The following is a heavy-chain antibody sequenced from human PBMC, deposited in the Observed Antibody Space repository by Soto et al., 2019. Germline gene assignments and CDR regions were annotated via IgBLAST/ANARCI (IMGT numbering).Heavy chain of an antibody. V-gene: IGHV1-69*13. CDR1: GGTFSSYA. CDR3: AREGRYYDSSGYYLGGAFDI. Sequence: ASVKVSCKASGGTFSSYAISWVRQAPGQGLEWMGGIIPIFGTANYAQKFQGRVTITADESTSTAYMELSSLRSEDTAVYYCAREGRYYDSSGYYLGGAFDIWGQGTMVTVSS. J-gene: IGHJ3*02. D-gene: IGHD3-22*01. CDR2: IIPIFGTA.